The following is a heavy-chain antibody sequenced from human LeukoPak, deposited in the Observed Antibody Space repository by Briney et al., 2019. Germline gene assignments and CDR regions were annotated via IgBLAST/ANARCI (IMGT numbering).Heavy chain of an antibody. CDR2: ISSSSSYI. CDR3: ARAGYSNYSYYYYMDV. D-gene: IGHD4-11*01. CDR1: GFTFSSYS. V-gene: IGHV3-21*01. J-gene: IGHJ6*03. Sequence: PGGSLRLSCAASGFTFSSYSMNWVRQAPGKGLEWVSSISSSSSYIYYADSVKGRFTISRDNAKNSLYLQMNSLRAEDTAVYYCARAGYSNYSYYYYMDVWGKGTTVTVSS.